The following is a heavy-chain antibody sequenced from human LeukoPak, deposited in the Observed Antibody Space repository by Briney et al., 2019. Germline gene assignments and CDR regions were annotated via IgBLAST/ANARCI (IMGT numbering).Heavy chain of an antibody. CDR2: FDPEDGET. J-gene: IGHJ6*02. CDR3: ASRMSVTAIQTSHYGMDV. Sequence: ASVRVSCKVSGYTLTELSMHWVRQAPGKGLEWMGGFDPEDGETIYAQKFQGRVTMTEDTSTDTAYMELSSLRSEDTAVYYCASRMSVTAIQTSHYGMDVWGQGTTVTVSS. CDR1: GYTLTELS. V-gene: IGHV1-24*01. D-gene: IGHD2-21*02.